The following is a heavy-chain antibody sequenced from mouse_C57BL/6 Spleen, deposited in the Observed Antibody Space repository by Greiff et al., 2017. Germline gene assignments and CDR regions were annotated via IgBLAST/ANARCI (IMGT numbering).Heavy chain of an antibody. J-gene: IGHJ4*01. Sequence: VKLQESGAELARPGASVKLSCKASGYTFTSYGISWVKQRTGQGLEWIGEIYPRSGNTYYNEKFKGKATLTADKSSSTAYMELRSLTSEDSAVYFCARSRDSYYAMDYWGQGTSVTVSS. CDR3: ARSRDSYYAMDY. CDR2: IYPRSGNT. CDR1: GYTFTSYG. V-gene: IGHV1-81*01.